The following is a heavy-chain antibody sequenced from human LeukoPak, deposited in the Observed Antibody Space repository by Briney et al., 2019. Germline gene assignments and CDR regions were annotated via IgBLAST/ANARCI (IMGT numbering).Heavy chain of an antibody. D-gene: IGHD1-26*01. V-gene: IGHV3-23*01. J-gene: IGHJ3*02. Sequence: GGSLRLSCAASGFTFSSYSMNWVRQAPGKGLEWVSVMSGSGDSTYYADSVKGRFTISRDNFRNTLYLQMNSLRAEDTAVYYCLREIGASDIWGQGTMVTVSS. CDR1: GFTFSSYS. CDR2: MSGSGDST. CDR3: LREIGASDI.